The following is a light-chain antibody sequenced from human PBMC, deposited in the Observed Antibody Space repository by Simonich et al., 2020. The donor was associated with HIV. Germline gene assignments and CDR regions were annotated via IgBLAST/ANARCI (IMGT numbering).Light chain of an antibody. J-gene: IGKJ2*01. V-gene: IGKV1-5*03. CDR1: QSMSIW. Sequence: DIQMTQSPSTLSASVGDRFNITFRSSQSMSIWLAWYKQKLGKAPKLLIYKAYSLESGFPSSFSGSGSGTEFTLTISSLQPDDFATYYCQQYKSYPYTFGQGTKLEIK. CDR2: KAY. CDR3: QQYKSYPYT.